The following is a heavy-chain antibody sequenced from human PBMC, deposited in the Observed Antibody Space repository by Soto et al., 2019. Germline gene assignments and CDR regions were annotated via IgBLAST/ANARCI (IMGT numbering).Heavy chain of an antibody. Sequence: EVQLVESGGGLVKPGGSLRLSCAASGFTFSSYSMNWVRQAPGKGLEWVSSISSSSSYIYYADSVKGRFTISRDNAKNSLYLQMNSLRAEDTAVYYCARDGTPIRGGWFDPWGQGTLVTVSS. J-gene: IGHJ5*02. D-gene: IGHD2-15*01. V-gene: IGHV3-21*01. CDR3: ARDGTPIRGGWFDP. CDR2: ISSSSSYI. CDR1: GFTFSSYS.